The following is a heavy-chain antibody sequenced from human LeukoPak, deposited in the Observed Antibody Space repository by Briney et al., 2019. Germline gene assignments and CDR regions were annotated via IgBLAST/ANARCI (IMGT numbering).Heavy chain of an antibody. CDR3: ARDTRRNYYGSGRTIGY. CDR2: IYYSGST. J-gene: IGHJ4*02. Sequence: SETLSLTCIVSGGSIRSSSYNWGWIRQPPGKGLEWIGSIYYSGSTYYNPSLKSRVTISVDTSKNQFSLKLSSVTAADTAVYYCARDTRRNYYGSGRTIGYWGQGTLVTVSS. V-gene: IGHV4-39*07. CDR1: GGSIRSSSYN. D-gene: IGHD3-10*01.